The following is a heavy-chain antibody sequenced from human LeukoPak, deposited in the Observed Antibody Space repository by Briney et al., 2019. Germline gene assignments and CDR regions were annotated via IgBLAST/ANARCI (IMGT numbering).Heavy chain of an antibody. D-gene: IGHD1-1*01. CDR1: GYSISSNYY. J-gene: IGHJ4*02. CDR2: ISHSGST. CDR3: ARGWTTPDSPAGY. Sequence: SETLSLTCTVSGYSISSNYYWGWIRQPPGKGLEWIGSISHSGSTFYNPSLKGRVTISVDTSKNQISLRLTSVTAADTAMYYCARGWTTPDSPAGYWGQGTLVTVSS. V-gene: IGHV4-38-2*02.